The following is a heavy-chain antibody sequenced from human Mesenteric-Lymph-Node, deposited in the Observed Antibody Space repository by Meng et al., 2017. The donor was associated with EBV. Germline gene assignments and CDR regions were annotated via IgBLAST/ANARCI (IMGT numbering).Heavy chain of an antibody. Sequence: QVVAKDAGPVVVGPLESRSLTLRFAVASIGISSYYWGWSRQPPGKGLEWIGTYYNSGSSHDNTSLRSGVTISGDTSNHQVSLKLISVTAADTAAYYCARQGHSGRTFDYWGQGTLVTVSS. J-gene: IGHJ4*02. CDR3: ARQGHSGRTFDY. CDR2: YYNSGSS. D-gene: IGHD1-26*01. CDR1: VASIGISSYY. V-gene: IGHV4-39*01.